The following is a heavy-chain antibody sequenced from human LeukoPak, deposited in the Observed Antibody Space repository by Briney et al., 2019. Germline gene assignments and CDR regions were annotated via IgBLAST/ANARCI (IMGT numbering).Heavy chain of an antibody. CDR1: GFTFSSAW. CDR3: ARLPYTTSYYDC. V-gene: IGHV3-7*04. Sequence: GGSLRLSCAASGFTFSSAWMGWVRQAPGKGLEWVANIKPDGSAEYYVDSVKGRFTMSRDNAENSLYLQMNSLRAEDTAVYYCARLPYTTSYYDCWGQGALVTVSS. J-gene: IGHJ4*02. CDR2: IKPDGSAE. D-gene: IGHD6-13*01.